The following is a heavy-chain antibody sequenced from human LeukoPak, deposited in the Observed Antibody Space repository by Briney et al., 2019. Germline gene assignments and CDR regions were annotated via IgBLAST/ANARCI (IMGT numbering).Heavy chain of an antibody. V-gene: IGHV4-59*01. J-gene: IGHJ4*02. D-gene: IGHD3-22*01. Sequence: SETLPLTCTVPGGSISSYYWSWIRQPPGKGLEWIGYIYYSGSTNYNPSLKGRVTISVDTSKNQFSLKLSSVTAADTAVYYCARGDDSSGYYLDYWGQGTLVTVSS. CDR3: ARGDDSSGYYLDY. CDR1: GGSISSYY. CDR2: IYYSGST.